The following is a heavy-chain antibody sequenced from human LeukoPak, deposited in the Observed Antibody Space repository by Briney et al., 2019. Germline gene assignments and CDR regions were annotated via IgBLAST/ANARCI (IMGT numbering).Heavy chain of an antibody. J-gene: IGHJ4*02. CDR3: ARNRDSDY. V-gene: IGHV5-51*01. CDR1: GYSFFSYW. Sequence: GEDLKISCKGSGYSFFSYWMGWVGPWTGKGLDGMGLIYPCDSATRSTPSFQAHVTISSDKSISTAYLQWSSLKASDTAMYYCARNRDSDYWGQGTLVTVSS. D-gene: IGHD2/OR15-2a*01. CDR2: IYPCDSAT.